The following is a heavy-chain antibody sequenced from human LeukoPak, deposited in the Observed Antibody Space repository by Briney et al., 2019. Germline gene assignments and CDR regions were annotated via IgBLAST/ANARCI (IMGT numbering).Heavy chain of an antibody. CDR1: GFTFSNYG. Sequence: GGSLRLSCAASGFTFSNYGMHWVRQAPGKGLEWVAVIWYDGSNKFYADSVKGRFTISRDNSKNTLYLQMNSLRAEDTAVYYCAREMATTDAFDIWGQGTMVTVS. V-gene: IGHV3-33*01. D-gene: IGHD5-24*01. CDR3: AREMATTDAFDI. J-gene: IGHJ3*02. CDR2: IWYDGSNK.